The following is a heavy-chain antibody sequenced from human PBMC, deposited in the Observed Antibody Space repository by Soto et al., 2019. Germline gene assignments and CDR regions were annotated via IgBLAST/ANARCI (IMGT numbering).Heavy chain of an antibody. CDR3: AQKVGNGMDV. J-gene: IGHJ6*02. CDR1: GFTFSSYA. CDR2: ISGSVGST. D-gene: IGHD7-27*01. Sequence: GGSLRLSCAASGFTFSSYAMSWVRQAPGKGLEWVSAISGSVGSTYYADSVKGRFTISRDNSKNTLYLQMNSLRAEDTAVYYCAQKVGNGMDVWGQGTRVTVSS. V-gene: IGHV3-23*01.